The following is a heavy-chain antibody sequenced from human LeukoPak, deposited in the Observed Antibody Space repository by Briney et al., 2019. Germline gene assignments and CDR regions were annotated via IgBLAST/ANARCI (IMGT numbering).Heavy chain of an antibody. Sequence: SVKVSCKASGGTFSSYAISWVRQAPGQGLEWMGGIIPIFGTANYAQKFQGRVTITADESTSTAYMELSSLRSEDTAVYYCARDPPPGIAAAGMRYWGQGTLVTVSS. V-gene: IGHV1-69*13. J-gene: IGHJ4*02. D-gene: IGHD6-13*01. CDR3: ARDPPPGIAAAGMRY. CDR2: IIPIFGTA. CDR1: GGTFSSYA.